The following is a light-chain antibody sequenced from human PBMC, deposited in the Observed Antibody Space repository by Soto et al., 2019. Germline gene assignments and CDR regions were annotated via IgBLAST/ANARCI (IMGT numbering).Light chain of an antibody. Sequence: EIVLTQSPGTLALSPGERATLSCRASQSVSSGYLAWYQQKPGQAPRLLIHGSSSRATGIADRFSGSGYGTDFTLTILRLEPEDFAVYYCQQYGSSPWTFDQGTKVESK. CDR3: QQYGSSPWT. V-gene: IGKV3-20*01. CDR1: QSVSSGY. J-gene: IGKJ1*01. CDR2: GSS.